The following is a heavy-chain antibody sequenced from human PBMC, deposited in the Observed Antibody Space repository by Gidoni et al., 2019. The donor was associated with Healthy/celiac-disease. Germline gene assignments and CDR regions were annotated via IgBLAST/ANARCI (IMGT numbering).Heavy chain of an antibody. CDR1: GFTFSSYA. J-gene: IGHJ2*01. Sequence: QVQLVESGGGVVQPGRSLSLSCAASGFTFSSYAMHWVRQAPGKGLEWVAVISYDGSNKYYADSVKGRFTISRDNSKNTLYLQMNSLRAEDTAVYYCAREKGNIVVDHWYFDLWGRGTLVTVSS. CDR3: AREKGNIVVDHWYFDL. V-gene: IGHV3-30-3*01. D-gene: IGHD3-22*01. CDR2: ISYDGSNK.